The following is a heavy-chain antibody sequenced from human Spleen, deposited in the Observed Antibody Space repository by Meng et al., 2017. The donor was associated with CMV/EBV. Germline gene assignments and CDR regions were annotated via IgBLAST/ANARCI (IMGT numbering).Heavy chain of an antibody. J-gene: IGHJ4*01. Sequence: GESLKISCVASGFTFTTYSMNWVRQAPGKGLEWVSSISSSSNYIYYADSVKGRFTISRDDAKNSLYLQMNSLRDEDTAVYYCARDLIRGVVGARPRGPGDLWGHGTLVTVSS. CDR3: ARDLIRGVVGARPRGPGDL. D-gene: IGHD1-26*01. CDR2: ISSSSNYI. V-gene: IGHV3-21*01. CDR1: GFTFTTYS.